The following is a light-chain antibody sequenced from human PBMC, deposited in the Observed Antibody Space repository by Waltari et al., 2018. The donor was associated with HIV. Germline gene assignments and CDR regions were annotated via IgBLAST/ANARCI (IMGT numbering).Light chain of an antibody. CDR2: GAS. CDR3: QHYSNWPPLT. CDR1: QRVSTN. Sequence: EILMTQSPATLSVSPGERVTLSCRASQRVSTNLAWYQQKPGQAPRRLIYGASFTATDIPARFSASGSGTEFTLTINSLQSEDCAVYYCQHYSNWPPLTFGQGTRVEFK. J-gene: IGKJ1*01. V-gene: IGKV3-15*01.